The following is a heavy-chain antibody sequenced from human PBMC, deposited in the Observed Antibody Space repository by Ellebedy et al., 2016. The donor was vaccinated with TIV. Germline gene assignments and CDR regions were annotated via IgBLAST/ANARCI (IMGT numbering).Heavy chain of an antibody. CDR2: ISYDGSNK. CDR3: AKDVSRQWLVRDYYYYYGMDV. CDR1: GFTFSSYG. J-gene: IGHJ6*02. Sequence: GGSLRLSCAASGFTFSSYGMHWVRQAPGKGLEWVAVISYDGSNKYYADSVKGRFTISRDNSKNTLYLQMNRLRAEDTAVYYCAKDVSRQWLVRDYYYYYGMDVWGQGTTVTVSS. V-gene: IGHV3-30*18. D-gene: IGHD6-19*01.